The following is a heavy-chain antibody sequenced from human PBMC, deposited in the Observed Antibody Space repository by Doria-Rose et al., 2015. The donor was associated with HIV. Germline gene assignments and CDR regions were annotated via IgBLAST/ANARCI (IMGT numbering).Heavy chain of an antibody. D-gene: IGHD6-13*01. CDR1: GVSLSSPGMG. CDR2: IFTDDER. CDR3: ARIKSSRWYHKYYFDF. Sequence: QVTLKESGPVLVKPTETLTLTCTVSGVSLSSPGMGVSWIRQPPGKALEWLANIFTDDERSYTPSLKSRLTISRRTSKGQVVLTMTDMDPVDTATYYCARIKSSRWYHKYYFDFWGQGTLVIVSA. J-gene: IGHJ4*02. V-gene: IGHV2-26*01.